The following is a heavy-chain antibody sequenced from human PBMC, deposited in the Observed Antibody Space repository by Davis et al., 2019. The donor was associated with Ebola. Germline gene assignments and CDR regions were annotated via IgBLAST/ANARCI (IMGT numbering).Heavy chain of an antibody. J-gene: IGHJ4*02. V-gene: IGHV3-21*01. D-gene: IGHD3-3*01. Sequence: PGGSLRLSCAASGFTFSSYNMNWVRQAPGEGLEWVASVSYSSGYIYYADSVKGRFTISRDNAKNSLYLQMNSLRPEDAAVYYCATLSGYVPNDYWGQGTLVTVSS. CDR1: GFTFSSYN. CDR3: ATLSGYVPNDY. CDR2: VSYSSGYI.